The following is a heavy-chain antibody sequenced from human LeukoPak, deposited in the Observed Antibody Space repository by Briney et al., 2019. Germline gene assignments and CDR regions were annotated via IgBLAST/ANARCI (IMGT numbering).Heavy chain of an antibody. D-gene: IGHD6-19*01. CDR2: ITSNGGNT. J-gene: IGHJ4*02. CDR3: ARSSGGWYDY. CDR1: GFTFSSYS. Sequence: PGGSLRLSCAASGFTFSSYSMKWVRQAPGKGLEVVSAITSNGGNTFYADSVKDRFTTSGDNSKNTLYLQMGSLRDEDMAVYYCARSSGGWYDYWGQGTLVTVSS. V-gene: IGHV3-64*02.